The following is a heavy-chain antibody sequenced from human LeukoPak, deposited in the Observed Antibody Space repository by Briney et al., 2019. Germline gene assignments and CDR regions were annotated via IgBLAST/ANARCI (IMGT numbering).Heavy chain of an antibody. D-gene: IGHD5-24*01. Sequence: GGSLRLSCAASGFAFDRFTMHWVRQAPGKGLEWVSFVSREGSRTNYADSVKGRFAISRDNSKQSLYLQMDSLRTEDTAFYYCVKGRDAHKDGLDNWGQGTLVTVSS. CDR2: VSREGSRT. CDR1: GFAFDRFT. J-gene: IGHJ4*02. V-gene: IGHV3-43*01. CDR3: VKGRDAHKDGLDN.